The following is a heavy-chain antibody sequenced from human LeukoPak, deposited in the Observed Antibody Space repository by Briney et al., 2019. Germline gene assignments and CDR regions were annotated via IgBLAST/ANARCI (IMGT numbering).Heavy chain of an antibody. D-gene: IGHD1-26*01. Sequence: SQTLSLTCAISGDSVSSNSVAWNWIRQSPSRGLEWLGRTYSGSKWYNDYAVSVKSRITINPDTSKNQFSLQLNSVTPEDTAVYFCARVGDGAFDYWGQGTLVTVSS. J-gene: IGHJ4*02. V-gene: IGHV6-1*01. CDR3: ARVGDGAFDY. CDR1: GDSVSSNSVA. CDR2: TYSGSKWYN.